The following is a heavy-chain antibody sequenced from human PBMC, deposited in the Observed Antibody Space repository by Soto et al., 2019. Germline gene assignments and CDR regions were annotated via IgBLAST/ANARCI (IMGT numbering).Heavy chain of an antibody. D-gene: IGHD6-25*01. Sequence: ASVKVSCKASGYTFTRYAIHLLRQAPVQILELMVWINGGSFDTLYAQNVQGRVRLTRNTATNTAFIDLNILNSEETSVCYCARSPSLMAAETQLDPWGQGSLVTVSS. V-gene: IGHV1-3*01. CDR3: ARSPSLMAAETQLDP. CDR1: GYTFTRYA. CDR2: INGGSFDT. J-gene: IGHJ5*02.